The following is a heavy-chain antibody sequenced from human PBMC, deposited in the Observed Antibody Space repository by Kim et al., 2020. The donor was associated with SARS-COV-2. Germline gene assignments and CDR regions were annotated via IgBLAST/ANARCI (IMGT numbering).Heavy chain of an antibody. CDR3: AKEGRTYYYDSSGYYYVSSGDVDLDY. V-gene: IGHV3-30*18. CDR1: GFTFSSYG. D-gene: IGHD3-22*01. J-gene: IGHJ4*02. CDR2: ISYDGSNK. Sequence: GGSLRLSCAASGFTFSSYGMHWVRQAPGKGLEWVAVISYDGSNKYYADSVKGRFTISRDNSKNTLYLQMNSLRAEDTAVYYCAKEGRTYYYDSSGYYYVSSGDVDLDYWGQGTLVTVSS.